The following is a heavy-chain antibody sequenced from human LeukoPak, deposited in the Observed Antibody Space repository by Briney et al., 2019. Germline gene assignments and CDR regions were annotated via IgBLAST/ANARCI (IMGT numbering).Heavy chain of an antibody. CDR1: GFTFSSYA. Sequence: GGSLRLSCAASGFTFSSYAMSWVRQAPGKGLEWVSAISGSGGSTYYADSVKGRFTISRDNSKNTLYLQMNSLRAEDTAVYYCAKDSAPCLGELSLYSDYWGQGTLVTVSS. CDR3: AKDSAPCLGELSLYSDY. D-gene: IGHD3-16*02. J-gene: IGHJ4*02. CDR2: ISGSGGST. V-gene: IGHV3-23*01.